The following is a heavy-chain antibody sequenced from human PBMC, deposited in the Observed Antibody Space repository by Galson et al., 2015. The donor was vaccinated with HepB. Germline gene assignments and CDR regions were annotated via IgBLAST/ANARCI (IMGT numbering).Heavy chain of an antibody. CDR1: GYTFTGYY. Sequence: SVKVSCKASGYTFTGYYMHWVRQAPGQGLEWMGWINPNSGGTNYAQKFQGRVTMTRDTSISTAYMELSRLRSDDTAVYYCARGSRGFWSGYYRGAPDYWGQGTLVTVSS. CDR3: ARGSRGFWSGYYRGAPDY. V-gene: IGHV1-2*02. CDR2: INPNSGGT. J-gene: IGHJ4*02. D-gene: IGHD3-3*01.